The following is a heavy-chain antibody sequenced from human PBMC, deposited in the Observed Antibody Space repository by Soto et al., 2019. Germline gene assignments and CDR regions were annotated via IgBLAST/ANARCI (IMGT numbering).Heavy chain of an antibody. J-gene: IGHJ6*02. CDR2: ISGSSSYS. CDR3: AREDAELATHGGDNGMDV. V-gene: IGHV3-21*01. CDR1: GFTFSRYS. Sequence: EVQLVESGGGLVKPGGSLRLSCAASGFTFSRYSMVWVRQAPGKGLEWVSSISGSSSYSYYADSVTGRFSISRDNAKTTVYLEMSSLRAEDTAVYYCAREDAELATHGGDNGMDVWGQGTTVTVSS. D-gene: IGHD3-16*01.